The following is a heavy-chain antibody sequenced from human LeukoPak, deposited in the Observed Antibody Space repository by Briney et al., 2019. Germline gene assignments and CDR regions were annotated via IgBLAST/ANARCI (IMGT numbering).Heavy chain of an antibody. D-gene: IGHD3-16*01. Sequence: SETLSLTCTVSGGSISSYYWSWIRQPPGKGLEWIGYINYSGSTNYNSSLKSRVTISVDTSKNQFSLKLSSVTAADTAVYYCARAWGYLDYWGQGTLVTLSS. CDR3: ARAWGYLDY. CDR2: INYSGST. J-gene: IGHJ4*02. V-gene: IGHV4-59*01. CDR1: GGSISSYY.